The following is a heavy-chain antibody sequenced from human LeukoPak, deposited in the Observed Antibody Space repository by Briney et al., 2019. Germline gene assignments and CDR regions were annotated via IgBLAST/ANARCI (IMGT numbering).Heavy chain of an antibody. Sequence: PSETLSLTCTIFGSSISDNYYWGWIRRPPGKGLEWIGSVYHSGSTYYNPSLKSRVTLSVDTSNNHFSLKIRSVTAADTAVYYCARHNYYHFWSTLNWFDPWGQGTLVTVSS. CDR3: ARHNYYHFWSTLNWFDP. V-gene: IGHV4-38-2*02. CDR2: VYHSGST. CDR1: GSSISDNYY. J-gene: IGHJ5*02. D-gene: IGHD3-3*01.